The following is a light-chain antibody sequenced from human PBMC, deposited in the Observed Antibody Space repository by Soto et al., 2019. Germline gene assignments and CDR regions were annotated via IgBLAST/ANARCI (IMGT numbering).Light chain of an antibody. J-gene: IGLJ3*02. Sequence: QAVVTQPPSVSGAPGQRVTISCTGSSSNIGAGYDVHWYQQLPGTAPKLLIYGNSIRPSGIPDRLSGSKSGTSASLAITGLQAEDEADYYCQSYDSSLSGWLFGGGTKLTVL. CDR2: GNS. V-gene: IGLV1-40*01. CDR1: SSNIGAGYD. CDR3: QSYDSSLSGWL.